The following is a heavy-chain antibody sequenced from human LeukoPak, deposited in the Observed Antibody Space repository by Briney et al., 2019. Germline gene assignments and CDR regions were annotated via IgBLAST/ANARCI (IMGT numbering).Heavy chain of an antibody. CDR1: GGSFSGYY. D-gene: IGHD3-10*01. V-gene: IGHV4-34*01. CDR2: INHSGFN. J-gene: IGHJ6*04. CDR3: ARVQASYYYGSGSYRGRGYYYAMDV. Sequence: SETLSLTCAVYGGSFSGYYWSWIRQAPGKGLEWIGEINHSGFNNYNPSLKSRVTISVDTSKNQFSLKLSSVTAADTAVYYCARVQASYYYGSGSYRGRGYYYAMDVWGKGTTVTVSS.